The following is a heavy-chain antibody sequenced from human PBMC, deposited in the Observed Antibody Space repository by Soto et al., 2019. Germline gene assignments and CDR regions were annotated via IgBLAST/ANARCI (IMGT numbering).Heavy chain of an antibody. CDR3: TRDYLFRDHISIVRGITITNSCDL. D-gene: IGHD3-10*01. V-gene: IGHV1-18*01. CDR1: GYTFSSHG. Sequence: QVELVQSGAEVKKPGASVKVSCKTSGYTFSSHGVSWVRQAPGQGLEWMGWISGYNGNTDYAPNFQGRVSLTTDTSTSTAYMQLRSLRSDDTAVYYCTRDYLFRDHISIVRGITITNSCDLWGQGTLVTVSS. CDR2: ISGYNGNT. J-gene: IGHJ4*02.